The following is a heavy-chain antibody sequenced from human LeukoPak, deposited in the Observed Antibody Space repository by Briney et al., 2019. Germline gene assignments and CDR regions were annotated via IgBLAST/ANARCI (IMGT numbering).Heavy chain of an antibody. CDR2: ISWNSGTI. J-gene: IGHJ4*02. CDR3: AKGQWELLPHFDY. CDR1: GFTFDDYA. D-gene: IGHD1-26*01. Sequence: GGSLRLSCAASGFTFDDYAMHWVRQAQGKGLEWVSGISWNSGTIGYADSVKGRFTISRDNAKNSLYLQMNSLRAEDTALYYCAKGQWELLPHFDYWGQGTLVTVSS. V-gene: IGHV3-9*01.